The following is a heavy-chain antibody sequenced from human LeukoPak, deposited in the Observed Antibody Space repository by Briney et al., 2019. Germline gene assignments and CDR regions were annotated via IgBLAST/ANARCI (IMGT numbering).Heavy chain of an antibody. CDR2: INWSGARI. CDR1: GFNFGDFA. CDR3: AKGSLSLAASAFGS. Sequence: GGSLRLSCAASGFNFGDFAMNWVRQASGKGLEWVSGINWSGARIFYADSVKGRFTISRDNAKNSLYLEINSLRPEDTAFYYCAKGSLSLAASAFGSWGQGTPVTVSS. J-gene: IGHJ4*02. D-gene: IGHD6-13*01. V-gene: IGHV3-9*01.